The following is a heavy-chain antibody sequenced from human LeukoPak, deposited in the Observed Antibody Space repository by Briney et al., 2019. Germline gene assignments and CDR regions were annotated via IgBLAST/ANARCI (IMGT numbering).Heavy chain of an antibody. CDR2: INQDGSVK. J-gene: IGHJ4*02. Sequence: GSLRLSCAPSGFTFSTHWMSWVRQAPEKGLEWVANINQDGSVKYYVDSVKGRFTISRDNARNSLYLQMDSLRADDTAIYYCARIYSESYIDYWGQGTLVTVSS. D-gene: IGHD3-10*01. V-gene: IGHV3-7*01. CDR1: GFTFSTHW. CDR3: ARIYSESYIDY.